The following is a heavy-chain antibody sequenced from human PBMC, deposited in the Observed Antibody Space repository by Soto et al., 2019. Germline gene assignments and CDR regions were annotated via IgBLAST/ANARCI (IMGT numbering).Heavy chain of an antibody. CDR2: IYYSGST. Sequence: QVQLQESGPGLVKPSETLSLTCTVSGGSISSYYWSWIRQPPGKGLEWIGYIYYSGSTNYNPSLKSRVTISVDTSKNQFSLKLSSVTAADTAVYYCARSGNRITIFGVLIIPPWGGAFDIWGQGTMVTVSS. CDR1: GGSISSYY. CDR3: ARSGNRITIFGVLIIPPWGGAFDI. J-gene: IGHJ3*02. D-gene: IGHD3-3*01. V-gene: IGHV4-59*08.